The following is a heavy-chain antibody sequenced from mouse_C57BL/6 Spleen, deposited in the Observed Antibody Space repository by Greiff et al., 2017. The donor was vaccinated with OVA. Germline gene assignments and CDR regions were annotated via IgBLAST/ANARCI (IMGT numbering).Heavy chain of an antibody. CDR1: GFTFSSYA. V-gene: IGHV5-4*01. J-gene: IGHJ2*01. D-gene: IGHD1-1*01. CDR2: ISDGGSYT. CDR3: AREGDYYGSSYPY. Sequence: EVKVEESGGGLVKPGGSLKLSCAASGFTFSSYAMSWVRQTPEKRLEWVATISDGGSYTYYPDNVKGRFTISRDNAKNNLYLQMSHLKSEDTAMYYCAREGDYYGSSYPYWGQGTTLTVSS.